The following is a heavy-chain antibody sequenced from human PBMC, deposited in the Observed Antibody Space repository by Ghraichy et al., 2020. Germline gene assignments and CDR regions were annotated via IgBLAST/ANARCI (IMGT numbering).Heavy chain of an antibody. J-gene: IGHJ6*02. CDR2: IWYDGSDE. D-gene: IGHD2-15*01. CDR1: GFTFSNYG. Sequence: AGSLRLSCAASGFTFSNYGMHWVRQAPGKGLEWVAVIWYDGSDEYYADSVKGRFTISRDSSKNTLYLQMNSLRAEDTAVYYCARCRLDYYSYYALGVWGQGTTVTVSS. CDR3: ARCRLDYYSYYALGV. V-gene: IGHV3-33*01.